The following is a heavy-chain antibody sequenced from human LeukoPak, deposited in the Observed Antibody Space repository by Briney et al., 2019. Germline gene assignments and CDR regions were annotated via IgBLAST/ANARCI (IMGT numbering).Heavy chain of an antibody. D-gene: IGHD1-7*01. Sequence: GGSLRLSCAASGFTFSNYWMSWVRQTPGKGLEWVANIKQDGSEKQYVPSVKGRFTISRDNAKNSLYLQMSNLRAEDTAVYYCASNWNYVRGYGMDVWGQGTTVTVSS. CDR2: IKQDGSEK. V-gene: IGHV3-7*02. CDR1: GFTFSNYW. CDR3: ASNWNYVRGYGMDV. J-gene: IGHJ6*02.